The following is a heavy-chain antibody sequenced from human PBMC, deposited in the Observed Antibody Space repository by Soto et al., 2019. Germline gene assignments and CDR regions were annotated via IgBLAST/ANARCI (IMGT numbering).Heavy chain of an antibody. CDR3: ANFPEAGSYYYYYYGMDV. D-gene: IGHD6-19*01. CDR2: IIPILGIA. V-gene: IGHV1-69*02. J-gene: IGHJ6*02. Sequence: QVQLVQSGAEVKKPGSSVKVSCKASGGTFSSYTISWVRQAPGQGLEWMGRIIPILGIANYAQKFQGRVTITADKSTSTAYMELSSLRSEDTAVYYCANFPEAGSYYYYYYGMDVWGQGTTVTVSS. CDR1: GGTFSSYT.